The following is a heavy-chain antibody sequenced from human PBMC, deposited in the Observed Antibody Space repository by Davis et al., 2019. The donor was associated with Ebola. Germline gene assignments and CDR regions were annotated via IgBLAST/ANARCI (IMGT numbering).Heavy chain of an antibody. D-gene: IGHD6-13*01. CDR1: GGSISSYY. Sequence: SETLSLTCTVSGGSISSYYWSWIRQPPGKGLEWIGYIYYSGSTNYNPSLKSRVTISVDTSKNQFSLKLTSMTAADTAVYSCAGIAATGSYWGQGALVTVSS. V-gene: IGHV4-59*12. J-gene: IGHJ4*02. CDR3: AGIAATGSY. CDR2: IYYSGST.